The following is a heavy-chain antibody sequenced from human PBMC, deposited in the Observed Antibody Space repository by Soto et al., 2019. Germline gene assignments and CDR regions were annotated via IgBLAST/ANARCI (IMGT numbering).Heavy chain of an antibody. CDR1: GFTLDNG. CDR3: VSWVSAHFDN. V-gene: IGHV3-23*05. J-gene: IGHJ4*02. CDR2: IDYSGTNT. Sequence: LRLSCAASGFTLDNGMTWVRQAPGKGLEWISTIDYSGTNTHYADSVKGRFTISRDESRNTVALQMSNLRAEDTALYYCVSWVSAHFDNWGQGTLVTVSS. D-gene: IGHD2-8*01.